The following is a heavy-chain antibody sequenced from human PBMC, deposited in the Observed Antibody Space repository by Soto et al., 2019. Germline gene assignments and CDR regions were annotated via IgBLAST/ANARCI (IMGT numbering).Heavy chain of an antibody. Sequence: QVQLQQWGAGLVKPSETLSLSCAVYGQSFSGHSWAWIRQPPGKGLEWIGEINESGSTYYNPSLKSRVTISPDTSKNQFSLKLSSGSAADTAAYFCARGSGIVALPGELEDVNYDYWGQGTLVNVSS. D-gene: IGHD1-1*01. CDR3: ARGSGIVALPGELEDVNYDY. CDR2: INESGST. CDR1: GQSFSGHS. J-gene: IGHJ4*02. V-gene: IGHV4-34*01.